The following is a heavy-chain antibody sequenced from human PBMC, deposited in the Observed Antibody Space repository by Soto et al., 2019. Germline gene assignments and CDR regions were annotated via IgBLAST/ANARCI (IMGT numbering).Heavy chain of an antibody. Sequence: SETLSLTCTVSGGSISSSSYYWGWIRQPPGKGLEWIGSIYYSGSTYYNPSLKSRVTISVDTSKNQFSLKLSSVTAADTAVYYCARRNEYYYYSYGMDVWGQGTTVTVSS. CDR3: ARRNEYYYYSYGMDV. CDR1: GGSISSSSYY. V-gene: IGHV4-39*01. D-gene: IGHD1-1*01. CDR2: IYYSGST. J-gene: IGHJ6*02.